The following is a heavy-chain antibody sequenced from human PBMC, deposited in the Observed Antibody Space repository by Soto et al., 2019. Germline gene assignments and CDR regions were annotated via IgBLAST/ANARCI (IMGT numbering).Heavy chain of an antibody. CDR3: ATRDPGHY. Sequence: QVQLVQSGAEVKKPGASVKVSCKASGYTFTTYYMHWVRQAPGQGLEWMGIISPDGGRTSYAQKFQGRVTMTRATSTTTGYMELSSLRSEGTAVYYCATRDPGHYWGQGTLVTVSS. CDR2: ISPDGGRT. J-gene: IGHJ4*02. CDR1: GYTFTTYY. V-gene: IGHV1-46*01.